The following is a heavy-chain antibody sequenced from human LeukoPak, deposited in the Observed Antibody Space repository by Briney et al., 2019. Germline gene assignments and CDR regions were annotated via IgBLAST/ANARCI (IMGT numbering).Heavy chain of an antibody. CDR3: ARALMGAEDY. CDR2: ISSSSSTI. V-gene: IGHV3-48*01. D-gene: IGHD1-26*01. CDR1: GFTFSSYS. J-gene: IGHJ4*02. Sequence: GGSLRLSCAASGFTFSSYSMNWVRQAPGKGLEWVSYISSSSSTIYYADSVKGRFTISRDNAKNSLYLQMNSLRAEDTAVYYCARALMGAEDYWGQGTLVTVSS.